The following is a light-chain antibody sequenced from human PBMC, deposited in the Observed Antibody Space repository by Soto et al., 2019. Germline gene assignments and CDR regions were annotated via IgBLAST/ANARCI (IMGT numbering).Light chain of an antibody. CDR2: EVT. CDR1: SSDVGGYNY. J-gene: IGLJ2*01. V-gene: IGLV2-14*01. Sequence: QSALTQSASVSGSPGQSITISCTGTSSDVGGYNYISWYQQHPGKAPKLIIYEVTNRPSGVSNRFSGSKSGNTASLTISGLQAEDEATYYCSSYTSGCTLVIFGGGTKVTVL. CDR3: SSYTSGCTLVI.